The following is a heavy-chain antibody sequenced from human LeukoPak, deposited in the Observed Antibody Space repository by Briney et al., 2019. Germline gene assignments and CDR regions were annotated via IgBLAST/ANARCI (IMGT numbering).Heavy chain of an antibody. D-gene: IGHD3-3*01. V-gene: IGHV3-7*01. CDR3: ARKMITIFGVVIIDDAFDI. CDR2: IKQDGSEK. J-gene: IGHJ3*02. Sequence: GGSLRLSCAASGFTFSSYWMSWARQAPGKGLEWVANIKQDGSEKYYVDSVKGRFTISRDNAKNSLYLQMNSLRAEDTAVYYCARKMITIFGVVIIDDAFDIWGQGTMVTVSS. CDR1: GFTFSSYW.